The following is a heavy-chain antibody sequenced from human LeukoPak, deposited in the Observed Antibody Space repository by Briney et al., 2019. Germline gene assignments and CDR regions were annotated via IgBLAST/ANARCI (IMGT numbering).Heavy chain of an antibody. Sequence: GGSLRLSCAASGFTFSSYAMSWVRQAPGKGLEWVSAISGSGGSTYYADSVKGRFTISRDNSKNTLYLQMNSLRAEDTAVYYCAKDLGYGDYTGVDYWGQGTLVTVSS. CDR2: ISGSGGST. J-gene: IGHJ4*02. V-gene: IGHV3-23*01. CDR3: AKDLGYGDYTGVDY. D-gene: IGHD4-17*01. CDR1: GFTFSSYA.